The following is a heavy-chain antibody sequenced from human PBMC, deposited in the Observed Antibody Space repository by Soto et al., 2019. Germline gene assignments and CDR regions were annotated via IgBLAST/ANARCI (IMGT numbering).Heavy chain of an antibody. Sequence: GASVKVSCKASGYRFSTYGISWVRQAPGQGLEWMGWITAFQGNTRYAQKFQGRGTMTTDRSTSTAYMELRSLTSDDTAIYYCARVEGNDFGDYVNWFDPWGQGTLVTVSS. D-gene: IGHD4-17*01. J-gene: IGHJ5*02. CDR2: ITAFQGNT. CDR3: ARVEGNDFGDYVNWFDP. CDR1: GYRFSTYG. V-gene: IGHV1-18*04.